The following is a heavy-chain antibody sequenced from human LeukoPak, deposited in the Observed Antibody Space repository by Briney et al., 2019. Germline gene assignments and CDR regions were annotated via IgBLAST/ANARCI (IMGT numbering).Heavy chain of an antibody. CDR1: GFTVSSNY. V-gene: IGHV3-23*01. CDR3: AKDARRTSGWYFFDY. D-gene: IGHD6-19*01. CDR2: ISDSGSIT. Sequence: GGSLRLSCAASGFTVSSNYMNWVRQAPGKGLEWVSVISDSGSITYYADSVKGRFTISRDNSKNTLFLQMNSLRAEDTAVYYCAKDARRTSGWYFFDYWGQGTLVTVSS. J-gene: IGHJ4*02.